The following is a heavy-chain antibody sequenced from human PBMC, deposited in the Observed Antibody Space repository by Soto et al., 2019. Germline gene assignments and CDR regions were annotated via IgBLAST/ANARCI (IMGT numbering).Heavy chain of an antibody. V-gene: IGHV4-30-2*01. J-gene: IGHJ4*02. Sequence: PSETLSLACAVSGGSISSGGYSWTWIRQPPGKGLEWVGHTYHTGTAYYSPSLKSRVTISVDTSKNQFSLKLTSATAADTAVYYCARDRRSYYSAGSGLHFWGQGTLVTVS. CDR2: TYHTGTA. D-gene: IGHD3-16*01. CDR1: GGSISSGGYS. CDR3: ARDRRSYYSAGSGLHF.